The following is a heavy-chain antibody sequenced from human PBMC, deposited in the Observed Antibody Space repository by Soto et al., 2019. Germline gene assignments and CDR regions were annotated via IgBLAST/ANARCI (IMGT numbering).Heavy chain of an antibody. Sequence: SQTLSLTCAISGDSVSSNSAAWNWIRQSPSRGLEWLGRTYYRSKWYNDYAVSVKSRITINPDTSKNQFSLQLNSVTPEDTAVYYCAKSLRGYSGYDDQGFDPWGQGTLVTVSS. V-gene: IGHV6-1*01. CDR2: TYYRSKWYN. CDR3: AKSLRGYSGYDDQGFDP. D-gene: IGHD5-12*01. J-gene: IGHJ5*02. CDR1: GDSVSSNSAA.